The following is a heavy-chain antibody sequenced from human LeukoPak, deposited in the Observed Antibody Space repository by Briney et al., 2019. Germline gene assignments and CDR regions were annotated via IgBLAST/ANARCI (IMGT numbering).Heavy chain of an antibody. D-gene: IGHD3-22*01. Sequence: GGSLRLSCVASGFTFGKYWMSWVRQAPGKGLEWVANIKLDGSEKNYVDSVKGRFTISRDNTKNSLYLQMNSLRAEDTAVYYCATILPYYYDSSGYFFWGQGTLVTVSS. J-gene: IGHJ4*02. CDR3: ATILPYYYDSSGYFF. V-gene: IGHV3-7*03. CDR2: IKLDGSEK. CDR1: GFTFGKYW.